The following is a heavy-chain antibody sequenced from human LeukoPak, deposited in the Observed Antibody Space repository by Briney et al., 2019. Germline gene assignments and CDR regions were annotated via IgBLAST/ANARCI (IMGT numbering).Heavy chain of an antibody. V-gene: IGHV4-61*05. D-gene: IGHD4-17*01. CDR3: ARGGNYGDYDGYFDY. CDR1: GDSIRSSSYY. Sequence: SETLFLTCTVSGDSIRSSSYYWSWIRQPPGKGLEWIGYIYYSGSTNYNPSLRSRVTISVDTSKNQFSLKLSSVTAADTAVYYCARGGNYGDYDGYFDYWGQGTLVTVSS. J-gene: IGHJ4*02. CDR2: IYYSGST.